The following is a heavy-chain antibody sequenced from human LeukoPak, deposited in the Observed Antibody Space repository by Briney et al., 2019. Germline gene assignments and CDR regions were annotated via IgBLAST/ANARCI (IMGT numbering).Heavy chain of an antibody. V-gene: IGHV3-21*04. CDR2: ISSSSSYI. CDR1: GFTFSSYS. CDR3: ARGPAATDVYYFDY. J-gene: IGHJ4*02. D-gene: IGHD6-13*01. Sequence: GGSLRLSCAASGFTFSSYSMNWVRQAPGKGLEWVSSISSSSSYIYYADSVKGRFTISRDNAKNSVYLQISSLRAEDTALYYCARGPAATDVYYFDYWGQGTLVTVSS.